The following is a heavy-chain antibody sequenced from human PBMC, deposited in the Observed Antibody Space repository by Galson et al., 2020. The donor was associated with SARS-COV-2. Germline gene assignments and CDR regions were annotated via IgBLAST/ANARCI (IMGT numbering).Heavy chain of an antibody. V-gene: IGHV3-30*04. J-gene: IGHJ6*02. CDR2: ISYDGSNK. Sequence: GGSLRLSCAASGFTFSSYAMHWVRQAPGKGLEWVAVISYDGSNKYYADSVKGRFTISRDNSKNTLYLQMNSLRADDTAVYYCARWLQSLYYGMDVWGQGSTVTVSS. CDR3: ARWLQSLYYGMDV. D-gene: IGHD3-22*01. CDR1: GFTFSSYA.